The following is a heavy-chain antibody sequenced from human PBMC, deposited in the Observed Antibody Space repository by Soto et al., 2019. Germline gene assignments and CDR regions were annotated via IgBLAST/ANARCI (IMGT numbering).Heavy chain of an antibody. CDR2: INPNSGGT. CDR3: ARGLDIVLVPASSRFDP. D-gene: IGHD2-2*03. V-gene: IGHV1-2*04. CDR1: GYTFTGYY. J-gene: IGHJ5*02. Sequence: QVQLVQSGAEVKKPGASVKVSCKASGYTFTGYYMHWVRQAPGQGLEWMGWINPNSGGTNYAQKFQGWVTMTRDTSISTAYMELSRLRSDDTAGYYCARGLDIVLVPASSRFDPWGQGTLVTVSS.